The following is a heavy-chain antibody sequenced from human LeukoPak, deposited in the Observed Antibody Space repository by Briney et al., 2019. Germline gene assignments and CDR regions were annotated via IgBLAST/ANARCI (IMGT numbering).Heavy chain of an antibody. CDR1: GFDFSTYA. J-gene: IGHJ3*01. CDR3: SKVHAEYHGAYDV. V-gene: IGHV3-21*01. D-gene: IGHD2-2*01. Sequence: GGSLRLSCAASGFDFSTYAMHWVRQAPGKGLEWVSPISSAETYKYYSNSLKGRFTISRVNAENSLYLQMTSLSAEDTAVYYCSKVHAEYHGAYDVCGQGTVVTVSS. CDR2: ISSAETYK.